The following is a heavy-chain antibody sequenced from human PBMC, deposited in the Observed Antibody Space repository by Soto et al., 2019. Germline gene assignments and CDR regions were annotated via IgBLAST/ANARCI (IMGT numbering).Heavy chain of an antibody. Sequence: QVQLVESGGGVVQPGRSLRLSCAASGFTFSSYGMHWVRQAPGKGLEWVAVISYDGSNKYYADSVKGRFTISRDNSKNTLYLQMNSLRAEDTAVYYCAKDPFGWGGDPGPSRNWFDPWGQGTLVTVSS. CDR1: GFTFSSYG. CDR2: ISYDGSNK. D-gene: IGHD2-21*02. CDR3: AKDPFGWGGDPGPSRNWFDP. V-gene: IGHV3-30*18. J-gene: IGHJ5*02.